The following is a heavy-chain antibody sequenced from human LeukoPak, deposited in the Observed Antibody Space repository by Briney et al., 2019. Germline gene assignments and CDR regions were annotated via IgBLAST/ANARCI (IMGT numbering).Heavy chain of an antibody. CDR1: GYTFTNYG. CDR3: ARDQEYCSGGSCYPDMDV. J-gene: IGHJ6*02. CDR2: ISAYNGNT. Sequence: ASVKVSCKASGYTFTNYGVTWVRQAPGQGLEWMGWISAYNGNTDYAQKLQGRVTMTTDTSTSTAYMELSSLRSEDTAVYYCARDQEYCSGGSCYPDMDVWGQGTTVTVSS. D-gene: IGHD2-15*01. V-gene: IGHV1-18*01.